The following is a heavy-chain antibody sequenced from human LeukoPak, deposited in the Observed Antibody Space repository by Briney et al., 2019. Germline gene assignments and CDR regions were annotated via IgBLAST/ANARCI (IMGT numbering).Heavy chain of an antibody. D-gene: IGHD6-19*01. Sequence: PGGSLRLSCAASGFTFSSYSMNWVRQAPGKGLEWVSSISSSSSYIYYADSVKGRFTISRDNAKNSLYLQMNSLRAEDTAVYYCARDPQTVYGSGLDYWGQGTLVTVSS. CDR1: GFTFSSYS. CDR3: ARDPQTVYGSGLDY. CDR2: ISSSSSYI. V-gene: IGHV3-21*01. J-gene: IGHJ4*02.